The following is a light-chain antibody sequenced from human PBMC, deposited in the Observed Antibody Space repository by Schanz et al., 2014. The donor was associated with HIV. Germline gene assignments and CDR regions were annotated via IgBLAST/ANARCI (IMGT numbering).Light chain of an antibody. CDR2: DVS. Sequence: QSALTQPASVSGSPGQSITISCTGTTSDIGTYDLVSWYQQHPGRAPKLLIYDVSYRPSGVSNRFSGSKSGKTASLTISGLQADDEADYYCSSYTTSSTLVFGGGTKLTVL. CDR1: TSDIGTYDL. V-gene: IGLV2-14*02. J-gene: IGLJ2*01. CDR3: SSYTTSSTLV.